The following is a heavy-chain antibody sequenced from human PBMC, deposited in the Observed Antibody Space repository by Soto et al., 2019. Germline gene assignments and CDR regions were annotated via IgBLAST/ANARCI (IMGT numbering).Heavy chain of an antibody. V-gene: IGHV1-18*01. D-gene: IGHD3-10*01. J-gene: IGHJ4*02. CDR1: GYTFTSYV. CDR2: ISTYNDNT. Sequence: ASVKVSCKASGYTFTSYVISWVRQAPGQGLEWMGWISTYNDNTKYAQKHQGRVTMTTDTSTSTAYMELRSLRSDDTAVFYCAREMVRGVGSDYWGQGTLVTVSS. CDR3: AREMVRGVGSDY.